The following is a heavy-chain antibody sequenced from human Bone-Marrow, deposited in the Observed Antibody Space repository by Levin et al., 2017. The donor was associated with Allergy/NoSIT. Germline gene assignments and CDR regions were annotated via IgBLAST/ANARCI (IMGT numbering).Heavy chain of an antibody. CDR3: ARARDSFGYLPLDY. Sequence: SETLSLTCTVSGGSMSSYYWSWIRQSPERGLEWIAYIYYTGDASYNPSLEGRVTISADTPKNQFSLTLNSVTAADTAFYYCARARDSFGYLPLDYWGPGTLVTVSS. V-gene: IGHV4-59*01. CDR1: GGSMSSYY. J-gene: IGHJ4*02. D-gene: IGHD5-18*01. CDR2: IYYTGDA.